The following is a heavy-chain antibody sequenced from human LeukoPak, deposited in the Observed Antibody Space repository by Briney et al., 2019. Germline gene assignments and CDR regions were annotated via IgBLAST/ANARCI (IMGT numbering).Heavy chain of an antibody. CDR3: ARDISYGSGSYGWFDP. CDR2: INHSGST. V-gene: IGHV4-39*07. CDR1: GGSISSSSYY. J-gene: IGHJ5*02. D-gene: IGHD3-10*01. Sequence: SETLSLTCTVSGGSISSSSYYWSWIRQPPGKGLEWIGEINHSGSTNYNPSLKSRVTISVDTSKNQFSLKLSSVTAADTAVYYCARDISYGSGSYGWFDPWGQGTLVTVSS.